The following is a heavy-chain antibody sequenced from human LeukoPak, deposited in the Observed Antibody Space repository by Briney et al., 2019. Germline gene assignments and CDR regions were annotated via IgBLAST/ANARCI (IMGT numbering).Heavy chain of an antibody. D-gene: IGHD2-21*01. J-gene: IGHJ3*02. Sequence: PSETLSLTCTVSGGSISSGDYYWGWIRQPPGKGLEWIGYIYYSGSTYYNPSLKSRVTISVDTSKNQFSLRLSSVTAADTAIYYCAREIKPCAGDFYSGPFDIWGQGTMVTVSS. CDR3: AREIKPCAGDFYSGPFDI. V-gene: IGHV4-30-4*08. CDR2: IYYSGST. CDR1: GGSISSGDYY.